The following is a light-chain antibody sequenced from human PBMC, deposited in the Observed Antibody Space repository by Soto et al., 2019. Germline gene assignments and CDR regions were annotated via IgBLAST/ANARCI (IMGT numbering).Light chain of an antibody. Sequence: QSVLTQPPSASGSPGQSVTISCTGTSSDVGGYNYVSWYQQHPGKAPKLLIYEATKRPSGVPDRFSGSKSGNTASLTVSGLQADDEAEYYWCSNAGSHDYVFGTGNKVPGL. CDR2: EAT. J-gene: IGLJ1*01. V-gene: IGLV2-8*01. CDR1: SSDVGGYNY. CDR3: CSNAGSHDYV.